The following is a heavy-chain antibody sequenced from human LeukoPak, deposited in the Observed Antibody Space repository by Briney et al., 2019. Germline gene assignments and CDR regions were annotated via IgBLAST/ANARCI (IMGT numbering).Heavy chain of an antibody. CDR1: GFTFSRNL. D-gene: IGHD6-13*01. J-gene: IGHJ4*02. CDR3: ASERPSSSWYDY. Sequence: GGSLRLSCAASGFTFSRNLVTWVRQAPGKGLEWVANIYQDGSEKYYVDSVRGRFTISRDNAKNTLYLQMNSLRAEDTAVYFCASERPSSSWYDYWGQGTLVTVSS. V-gene: IGHV3-7*01. CDR2: IYQDGSEK.